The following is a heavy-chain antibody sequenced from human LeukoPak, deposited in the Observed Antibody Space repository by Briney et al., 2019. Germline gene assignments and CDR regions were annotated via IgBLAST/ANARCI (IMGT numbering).Heavy chain of an antibody. CDR2: IYPGDSDT. CDR3: ARSGSGSYSDY. J-gene: IGHJ4*02. D-gene: IGHD1-26*01. CDR1: GYSFSSYW. Sequence: GESLKISCKGSGYSFSSYWIGWVRQMPGKGLGWMGIIYPGDSDTGYSPSFQGQVTISADKSITTAYLQWSSLKTSDTAMYYCARSGSGSYSDYWGQGTLVTVSS. V-gene: IGHV5-51*01.